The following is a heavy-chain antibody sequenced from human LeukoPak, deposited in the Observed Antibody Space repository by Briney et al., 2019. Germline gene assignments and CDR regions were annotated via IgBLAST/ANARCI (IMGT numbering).Heavy chain of an antibody. J-gene: IGHJ4*02. D-gene: IGHD2-15*01. Sequence: AETLSLTCTVPGGSISYYYWSWIRQPPGKALEWIGYIYYSGSTNYNPSLKSRVSISVDTSKNQFSLKLSSVTAADTAMYYCARGYCSGGTCYELDYWGQGTLVTVSS. V-gene: IGHV4-59*12. CDR2: IYYSGST. CDR3: ARGYCSGGTCYELDY. CDR1: GGSISYYY.